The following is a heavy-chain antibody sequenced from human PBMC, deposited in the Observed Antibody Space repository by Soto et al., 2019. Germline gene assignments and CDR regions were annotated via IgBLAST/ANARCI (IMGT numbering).Heavy chain of an antibody. CDR1: GGSISSYY. D-gene: IGHD5-18*01. J-gene: IGHJ4*02. CDR2: IYYSGST. V-gene: IGHV4-59*01. Sequence: SETLSLTCTVSGGSISSYYWSWIRQPPGKGLEWIGYIYYSGSTNYNPSLKSRVTISVDTSKNQFSLKLNSVTAADTAVYYGPRVFTAQGDDWGQGTLVTVSS. CDR3: PRVFTAQGDD.